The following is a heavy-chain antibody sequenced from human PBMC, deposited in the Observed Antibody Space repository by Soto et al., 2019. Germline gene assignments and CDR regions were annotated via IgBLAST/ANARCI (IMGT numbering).Heavy chain of an antibody. Sequence: QVQLVQSGAEVKKPGSSVKVSCKASGGTFSSYTISWVRQAPGQGLEWMGRIIPILGIANFAQKFQGRVTSTAAKSTSTAYMELSSLRSEDTAVYYCARVAGTTATSYYYYYYMDVWGKGTTVTVSS. V-gene: IGHV1-69*02. D-gene: IGHD1-7*01. CDR1: GGTFSSYT. CDR2: IIPILGIA. J-gene: IGHJ6*03. CDR3: ARVAGTTATSYYYYYYMDV.